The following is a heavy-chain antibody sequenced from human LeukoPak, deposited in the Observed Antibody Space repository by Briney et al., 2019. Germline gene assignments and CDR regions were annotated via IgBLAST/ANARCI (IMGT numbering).Heavy chain of an antibody. V-gene: IGHV4-34*01. CDR1: GGSFSGYY. Sequence: PSETLSLTCAVYGGSFSGYYWSWIRQPPGKGLEWIGEINHSGSTNYNPYLKSRVTISVDTSKNQFSLKLSSVTAADTAVYYCARGPGYCSSTSCYKGWFDPWGQGTLVTVSS. CDR3: ARGPGYCSSTSCYKGWFDP. J-gene: IGHJ5*02. CDR2: INHSGST. D-gene: IGHD2-2*02.